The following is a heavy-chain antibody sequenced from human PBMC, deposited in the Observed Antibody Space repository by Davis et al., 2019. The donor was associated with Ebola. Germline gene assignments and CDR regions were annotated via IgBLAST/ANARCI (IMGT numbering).Heavy chain of an antibody. D-gene: IGHD3-16*01. CDR1: GITFSSYT. V-gene: IGHV3-64D*08. Sequence: PGGSLRLSCSASGITFSSYTFHWVRQAPGKGLEYISSINNIGSSTYYADSVKGRFTISRDNSQNTLFLQMSSLTTEDTAVYYCVKWGAYWGQGTLVTVSS. J-gene: IGHJ4*02. CDR2: INNIGSST. CDR3: VKWGAY.